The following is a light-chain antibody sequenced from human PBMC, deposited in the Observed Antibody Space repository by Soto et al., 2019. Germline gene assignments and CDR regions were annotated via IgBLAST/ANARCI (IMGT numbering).Light chain of an antibody. J-gene: IGKJ2*01. V-gene: IGKV4-1*01. CDR1: QSVLYSSNNKNY. CDR3: QQCYSTPPT. Sequence: DIVMTQSPDSLAVSLGERATINCKSSQSVLYSSNNKNYLAWYQQKPGQTPKLLIYWASTRESGVPDRFSGSGSGTDFTLTINSLQAEDVAVYYCQQCYSTPPTFGQGTKLEIK. CDR2: WAS.